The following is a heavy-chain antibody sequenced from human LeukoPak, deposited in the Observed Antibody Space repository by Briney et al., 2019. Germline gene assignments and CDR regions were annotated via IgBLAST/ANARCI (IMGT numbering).Heavy chain of an antibody. D-gene: IGHD3-22*01. CDR3: AGQYYHDSSGADY. CDR2: IYYTGST. J-gene: IGHJ4*02. V-gene: IGHV4-39*01. CDR1: GDSIRTSSYY. Sequence: SETLSLTCTVSGDSIRTSSYYWGWIRQPPGKGLEWIGSIYYTGSTYYNPSLKSRVTISIDTSKNQFSLKLSSVTAADTAMYYCAGQYYHDSSGADYWGQGALVTVSS.